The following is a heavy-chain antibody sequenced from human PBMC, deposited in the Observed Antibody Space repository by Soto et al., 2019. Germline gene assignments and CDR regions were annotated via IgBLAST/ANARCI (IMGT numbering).Heavy chain of an antibody. CDR1: GFSFSDYG. J-gene: IGHJ6*02. D-gene: IGHD6-13*01. CDR2: IWFDASHE. Sequence: GGSLRLSCAASGFSFSDYGMHWVHQAPGKGLEWLTIIWFDASHEYYADSVKGRFTISRDNSNNTLYLQLNSLTADDTAVYFCARDQGRATADGPLGNGLDVWGQGTAVTVSS. V-gene: IGHV3-33*01. CDR3: ARDQGRATADGPLGNGLDV.